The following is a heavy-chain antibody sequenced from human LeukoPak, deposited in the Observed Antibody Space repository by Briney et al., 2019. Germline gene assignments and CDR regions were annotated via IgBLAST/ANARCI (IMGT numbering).Heavy chain of an antibody. CDR2: ISAYNGNT. D-gene: IGHD3-10*01. V-gene: IGHV1-18*01. Sequence: ASVTVSCKASGYTFTSYGISWVRQAPGQGLEWMGWISAYNGNTNYAQKLQGRVTMTTDTSTSTAYMELRSLRSDDTAVYYCARERGRYYGSGSYFDYWGQGTLVTVSS. CDR1: GYTFTSYG. J-gene: IGHJ4*02. CDR3: ARERGRYYGSGSYFDY.